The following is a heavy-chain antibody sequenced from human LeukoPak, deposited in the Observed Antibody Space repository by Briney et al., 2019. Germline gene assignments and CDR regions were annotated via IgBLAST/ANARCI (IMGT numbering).Heavy chain of an antibody. CDR3: ARDLKPYVLLWFGELFH. CDR2: ISAYNGNT. J-gene: IGHJ4*02. V-gene: IGHV1-18*01. Sequence: ASVKVSCKASGYTFSTYGISWVRQAPGQGLEWMGWISAYNGNTNYAQKFQGRVIMTTDTSTSTAYMELRSLRSDDTAVYYCARDLKPYVLLWFGELFHWGQGTLFTVSS. D-gene: IGHD3-10*01. CDR1: GYTFSTYG.